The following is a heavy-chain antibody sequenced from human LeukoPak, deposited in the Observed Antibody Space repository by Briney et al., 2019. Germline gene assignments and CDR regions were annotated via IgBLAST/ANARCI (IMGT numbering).Heavy chain of an antibody. J-gene: IGHJ4*02. CDR3: ARLTKGEQWLAYYFDY. V-gene: IGHV4-59*08. Sequence: SATLSLTCTVSGGSISGVVWSWNRQPPGEGLDYIGFIYDTGTPTNYNPLLKSRVTLSVDTSKNQFSLNLNSVTAADTAVYYCARLTKGEQWLAYYFDYWGQGALVTVSS. D-gene: IGHD6-19*01. CDR2: IYDTGTPT. CDR1: GGSISGVV.